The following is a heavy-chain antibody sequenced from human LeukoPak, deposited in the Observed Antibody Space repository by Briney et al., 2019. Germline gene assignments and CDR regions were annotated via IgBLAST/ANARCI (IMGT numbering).Heavy chain of an antibody. CDR1: GFTFSSYE. CDR3: ARDRSTVTTWLDY. V-gene: IGHV3-48*03. D-gene: IGHD4-17*01. Sequence: GGSLRLSCAASGFTFSSYEMNWVRQAPGKGLEWVSYITGSGTTIYYADSVKGRFTISRDNAKNSLYLQMNSLRAEDTAVYYCARDRSTVTTWLDYWGQGTLVTVSS. CDR2: ITGSGTTI. J-gene: IGHJ4*02.